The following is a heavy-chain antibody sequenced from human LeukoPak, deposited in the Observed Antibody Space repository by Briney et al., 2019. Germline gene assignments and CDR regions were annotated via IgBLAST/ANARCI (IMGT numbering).Heavy chain of an antibody. CDR3: AKRSAATSGWFDS. J-gene: IGHJ5*01. CDR1: GFTFSSYA. CDR2: FSGDNGNT. D-gene: IGHD3-3*01. V-gene: IGHV3-23*01. Sequence: GGSLRLSYTTSGFTFSSYAMSWVRQAPGKGLDWVSTFSGDNGNTYYADSVKGRFTISRDDSYNTLYLQMDSLRAEDTAVYYCAKRSAATSGWFDSWGQGTLVTVSS.